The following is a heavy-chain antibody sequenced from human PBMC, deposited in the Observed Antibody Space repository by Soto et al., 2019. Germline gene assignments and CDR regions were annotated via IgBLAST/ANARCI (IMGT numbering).Heavy chain of an antibody. CDR1: ADTFNSYS. CDR2: ITPVFGTA. V-gene: IGHV1-69*01. CDR3: ARSLEGTTVTNWFDP. D-gene: IGHD4-17*01. J-gene: IGHJ5*02. Sequence: QVQLVQSGAEVKKPGSSVKVSCKASADTFNSYSLSWLRQAPGQRLEWMGGITPVFGTADYAQSFEDRLTITADDSTSTVDMELSSLRSDDTAVYHCARSLEGTTVTNWFDPWGQGALVTVSS.